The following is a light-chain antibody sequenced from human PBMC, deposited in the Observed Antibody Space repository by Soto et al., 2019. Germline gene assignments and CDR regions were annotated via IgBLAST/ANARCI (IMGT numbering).Light chain of an antibody. V-gene: IGKV3-15*01. J-gene: IGKJ5*01. Sequence: EFVMTQSPATLSVSPGERATLSCRASQSVNSNLAWYQQKPGRAPRLLIYDAFTRATGIPARFSGSGSGTEFTLTISSLQSEDFALYYCQQYNNWPPITFGQGTRLEIK. CDR3: QQYNNWPPIT. CDR1: QSVNSN. CDR2: DAF.